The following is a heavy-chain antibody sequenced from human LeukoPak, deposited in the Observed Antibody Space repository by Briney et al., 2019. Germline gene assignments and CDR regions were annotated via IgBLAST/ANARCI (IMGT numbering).Heavy chain of an antibody. CDR3: ARERRFLEWFPHNWFDP. CDR1: GGSFSGYY. Sequence: PSETLSLTCAVYGGSFSGYYWRWIRQPPGKGLEWIGEINHSGSTNYNPSLKSRVTISVDTSKNQFSLKLSSVTAADTAVYYCARERRFLEWFPHNWFDPWGQGTLVTVSS. V-gene: IGHV4-34*01. D-gene: IGHD3-3*01. J-gene: IGHJ5*02. CDR2: INHSGST.